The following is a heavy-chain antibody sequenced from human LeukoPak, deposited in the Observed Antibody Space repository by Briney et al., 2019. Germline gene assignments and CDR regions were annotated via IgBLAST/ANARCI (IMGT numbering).Heavy chain of an antibody. V-gene: IGHV1-2*04. CDR2: INPKTGDT. CDR1: GYTFTGYY. D-gene: IGHD2-2*03. CDR3: ARVVYSHGYCDRVTCPNWFDP. J-gene: IGHJ5*02. Sequence: ASVKVSCKASGYTFTGYYMLWVRQAPGQGLEWMGWINPKTGDTNSAQKFQRWVTMTRDTAISTAYMELNRLALDDTAVYYCARVVYSHGYCDRVTCPNWFDPWGQGTLVTVSS.